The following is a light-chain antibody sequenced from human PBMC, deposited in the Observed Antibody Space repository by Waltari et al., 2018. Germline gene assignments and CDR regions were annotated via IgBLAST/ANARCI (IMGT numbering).Light chain of an antibody. J-gene: IGKJ5*01. CDR2: DAS. V-gene: IGKV3-11*01. CDR3: QQRSNWPPIT. CDR1: QSVRNY. Sequence: EIVLTQSPATLSLSPGERATLSCRASQSVRNYLAWYQQKPGQAPRLLIYDASNRATGIPARCSGSGSGTDFTLTIISLEPEDFAVYYCQQRSNWPPITFGQGTRLEIK.